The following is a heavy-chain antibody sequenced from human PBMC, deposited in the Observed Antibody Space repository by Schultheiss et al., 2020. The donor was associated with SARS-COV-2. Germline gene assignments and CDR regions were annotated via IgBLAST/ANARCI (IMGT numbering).Heavy chain of an antibody. Sequence: ASVKVSCKASGYTFTGYAISWVRQATGQGLEWMGWMNPNSGNTGYAQKFQGRPTMTRDTSTSTVYMELASLSPDDTAVYYCARSPPRAGVGDWLDTWGQGTLVTVSS. CDR3: ARSPPRAGVGDWLDT. CDR1: GYTFTGYA. CDR2: MNPNSGNT. J-gene: IGHJ5*02. V-gene: IGHV1-8*02. D-gene: IGHD3-3*01.